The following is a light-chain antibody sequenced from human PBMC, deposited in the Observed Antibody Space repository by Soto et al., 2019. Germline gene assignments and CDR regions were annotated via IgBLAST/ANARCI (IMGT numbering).Light chain of an antibody. CDR2: KAS. V-gene: IGKV1-5*03. CDR1: QSISSW. Sequence: DIQMTQSPSTLSASVGDRVTITCRASQSISSWLAWYQQKPGKAPKLLIYKASSLESGVPSRFSGSGSGTEFTLTISSLQPDDFAVYYCQQYGSSPPTFGGGTKVDIK. J-gene: IGKJ4*01. CDR3: QQYGSSPPT.